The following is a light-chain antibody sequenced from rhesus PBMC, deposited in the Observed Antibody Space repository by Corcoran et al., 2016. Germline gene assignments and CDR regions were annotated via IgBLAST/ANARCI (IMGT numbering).Light chain of an antibody. Sequence: DIQMTQSPSSLSAYVGDRVTITCRARENGNNHLNWYQQKPGKAPKLLIYKSSTLQDGVPSRFSGHGSWTDYTFTISSLHPDDVATYYCQHGYVTPLTFGGGTKVELK. J-gene: IGKJ4*01. V-gene: IGKV1-74*01. CDR1: ENGNNH. CDR2: KSS. CDR3: QHGYVTPLT.